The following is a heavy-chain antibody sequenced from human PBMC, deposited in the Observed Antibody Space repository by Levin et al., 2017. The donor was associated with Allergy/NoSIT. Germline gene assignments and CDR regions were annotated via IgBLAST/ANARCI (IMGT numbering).Heavy chain of an antibody. CDR3: AAFSADY. D-gene: IGHD2/OR15-2a*01. Sequence: SLLLSFFSSFFPFLSPSLDWVRQAPGKGLEWVGRSRNKASSYTTEYAASVQGRFPLSRDESKKTLYLQLTTPKTEDTAVYYCAAFSADYWGQGTLVTVSS. CDR2: SRNKASSYTT. V-gene: IGHV3-72*01. J-gene: IGHJ4*02. CDR1: FFPFLSPS.